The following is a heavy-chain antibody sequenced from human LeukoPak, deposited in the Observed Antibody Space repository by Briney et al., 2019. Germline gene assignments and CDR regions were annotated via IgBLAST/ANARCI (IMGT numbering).Heavy chain of an antibody. Sequence: TGGSLRLSCAASGFTFSSYEMNWVRQAPGKGLEWVSYISSSGSTIYYADSVKGRFTISRDNAKNSLYLQMNSLRVDDTAVYYCTKNSGWYRLDYWGQGSLVTVPS. J-gene: IGHJ4*02. D-gene: IGHD6-19*01. V-gene: IGHV3-48*03. CDR3: TKNSGWYRLDY. CDR2: ISSSGSTI. CDR1: GFTFSSYE.